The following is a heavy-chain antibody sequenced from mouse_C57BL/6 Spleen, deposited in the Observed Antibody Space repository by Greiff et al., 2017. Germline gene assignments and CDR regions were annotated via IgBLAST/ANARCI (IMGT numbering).Heavy chain of an antibody. CDR2: IDPSDSYT. CDR1: GYTFTSYW. D-gene: IGHD2-2*01. Sequence: QVQLQQSGAEFVMPGASVKLSCKASGYTFTSYWMHWVKQRPGQGLEWIGEIDPSDSYTYYNQKFKGKFTLTVDKSSSTAYMQLSSLTSEDSAVYYWARSGGYDSWFAYWGKGTLVTVSA. CDR3: ARSGGYDSWFAY. V-gene: IGHV1-69*01. J-gene: IGHJ3*01.